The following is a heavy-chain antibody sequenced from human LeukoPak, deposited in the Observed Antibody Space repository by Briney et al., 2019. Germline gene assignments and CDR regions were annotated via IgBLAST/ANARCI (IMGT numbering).Heavy chain of an antibody. CDR1: GFTFSTYW. D-gene: IGHD2-15*01. V-gene: IGHV3-7*01. CDR3: ARDLVAQYYFDY. Sequence: GGSLRLSCKVSGFTFSTYWMSWVRQAPGKGLEWVATIKQDGREKFYVDSVRGRFTISRDTAENSLYLQMNSLRVEDTAVYYCARDLVAQYYFDYWGQGTLVTVSS. CDR2: IKQDGREK. J-gene: IGHJ4*02.